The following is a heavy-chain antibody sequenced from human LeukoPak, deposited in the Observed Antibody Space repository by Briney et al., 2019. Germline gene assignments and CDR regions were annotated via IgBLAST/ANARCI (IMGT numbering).Heavy chain of an antibody. Sequence: PSETLSLTCTVSRGSISKYFWNWIRQPPGKGLEWLGFISFSGNTNYNSSLKSRITISVDPSKNQFFLNLTSPTAADTAVYYCARVNPKRYCSSTSCYLTFDYWGQGTLVTVSS. J-gene: IGHJ4*02. CDR2: ISFSGNT. V-gene: IGHV4-59*12. CDR3: ARVNPKRYCSSTSCYLTFDY. D-gene: IGHD2-2*01. CDR1: RGSISKYF.